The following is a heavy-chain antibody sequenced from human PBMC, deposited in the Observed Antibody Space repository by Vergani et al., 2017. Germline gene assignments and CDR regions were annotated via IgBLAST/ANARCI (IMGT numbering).Heavy chain of an antibody. D-gene: IGHD3-22*01. CDR2: IYYSGST. Sequence: QLQLQESGPGLVKPSETLYLTCTVSGGSISSSSYYWGWIRQPPGKGLEWIGRIYYSGSTYYNPSLKSRVTISVDTSKNQFSLKLSSVTAADTAVYYCARMLLLNYFDFWGQGTLVTVSS. J-gene: IGHJ4*02. CDR1: GGSISSSSYY. V-gene: IGHV4-39*01. CDR3: ARMLLLNYFDF.